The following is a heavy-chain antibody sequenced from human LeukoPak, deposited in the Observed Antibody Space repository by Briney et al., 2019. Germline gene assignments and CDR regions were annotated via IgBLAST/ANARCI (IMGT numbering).Heavy chain of an antibody. CDR1: GGSISSSSYY. CDR2: IYYSGST. D-gene: IGHD3-10*01. CDR3: ARHGVVLTMVRELGGWFDP. Sequence: SETLSLTCTVSGGSISSSSYYWGWIRQPPGKGLEWIGSIYYSGSTYYNPSLKSRVTISVDTSKNQFSLKLSSVTAADTAVYYCARHGVVLTMVRELGGWFDPWGQGTLVTISS. V-gene: IGHV4-39*01. J-gene: IGHJ5*02.